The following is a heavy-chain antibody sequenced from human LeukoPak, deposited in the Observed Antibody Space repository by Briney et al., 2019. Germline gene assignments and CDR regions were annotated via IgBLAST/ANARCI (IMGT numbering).Heavy chain of an antibody. D-gene: IGHD2-15*01. CDR3: ARLLRGNGMDV. V-gene: IGHV3-33*01. CDR2: IWYDGSNK. CDR1: GFTFSSYG. Sequence: PGRSLRLSCAASGFTFSSYGMHWVRQAPGKGLEWVAVIWYDGSNKYYADPVKGRFTISRDNSKNTLYLEMNSVRAEDKAVYYCARLLRGNGMDVWGQGTTVTVSS. J-gene: IGHJ6*02.